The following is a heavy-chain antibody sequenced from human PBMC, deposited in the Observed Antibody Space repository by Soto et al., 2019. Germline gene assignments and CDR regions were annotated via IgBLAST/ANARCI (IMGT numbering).Heavy chain of an antibody. CDR2: IKQAGSEK. D-gene: IGHD6-25*01. J-gene: IGHJ4*02. CDR1: GFTFSAYW. Sequence: GGSLRLSCAASGFTFSAYWMSWVRQAPGKGLEWVANIKQAGSEKFYVDSVNGRFIISRDDAKNSLFLQVNSLRVEDTAVYYCAREKRANGYFDYWGQGTLVTISS. V-gene: IGHV3-7*01. CDR3: AREKRANGYFDY.